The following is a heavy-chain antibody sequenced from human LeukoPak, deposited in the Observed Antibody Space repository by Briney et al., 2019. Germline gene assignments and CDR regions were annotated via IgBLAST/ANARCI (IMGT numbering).Heavy chain of an antibody. CDR1: GGSISSYY. J-gene: IGHJ4*02. D-gene: IGHD3-22*01. CDR3: ASLRGSGYVLFDY. V-gene: IGHV4-59*08. CDR2: IYHSGST. Sequence: SETLSLTCTVSGGSISSYYWSWIRQPPGKGLEWIGSIYHSGSTYYNPSLKSRVTISVDTSKNQFSLKLSSVTAADTAVYYCASLRGSGYVLFDYWGQGTLVTVSS.